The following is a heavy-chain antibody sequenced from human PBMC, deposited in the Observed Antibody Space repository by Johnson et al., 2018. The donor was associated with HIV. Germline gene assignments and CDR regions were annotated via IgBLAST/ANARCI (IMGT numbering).Heavy chain of an antibody. CDR2: INWNGGST. V-gene: IGHV3-20*04. J-gene: IGHJ3*02. CDR1: GFTFDDYG. Sequence: VQLVESGGGVVRPGGSLRVSCAASGFTFDDYGMSWVRQAPGKGLEWVSGINWNGGSTGYVGSVKGRFTISRDNAKNSLYLQMNSLRGEDPALYYCAKSGGVVGVNVFGSWGQGTMVTVSS. CDR3: AKSGGVVGVNVFGS. D-gene: IGHD3-16*02.